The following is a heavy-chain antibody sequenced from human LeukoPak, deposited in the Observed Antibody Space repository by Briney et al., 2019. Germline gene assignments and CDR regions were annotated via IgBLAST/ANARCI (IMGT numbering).Heavy chain of an antibody. Sequence: GGSLRLSCAASGFTFSSYSMNWVRQAPGKGLEWVSSISSSSSYIYYADSVKGRFTISRDNAKNTLYLQMNSLRAEDTAVYFCAKDWGWAFDYWGQGTLVTVSS. CDR2: ISSSSSYI. CDR3: AKDWGWAFDY. J-gene: IGHJ4*02. V-gene: IGHV3-21*01. CDR1: GFTFSSYS. D-gene: IGHD3-16*01.